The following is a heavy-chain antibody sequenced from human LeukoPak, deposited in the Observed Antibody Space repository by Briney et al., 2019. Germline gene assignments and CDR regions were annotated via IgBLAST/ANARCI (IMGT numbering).Heavy chain of an antibody. D-gene: IGHD2-21*01. V-gene: IGHV3-21*01. Sequence: GGSLRLSCAASGFTFSSYSMNWVRQAPGKGLEWVSSISSSSSYIYYADSVKGRFTISRDNSRNTLYLQMNSLRAEDTSVYYCARAAFGGAPYDYGMDVWGQGTTVTVSS. CDR2: ISSSSSYI. CDR1: GFTFSSYS. CDR3: ARAAFGGAPYDYGMDV. J-gene: IGHJ6*02.